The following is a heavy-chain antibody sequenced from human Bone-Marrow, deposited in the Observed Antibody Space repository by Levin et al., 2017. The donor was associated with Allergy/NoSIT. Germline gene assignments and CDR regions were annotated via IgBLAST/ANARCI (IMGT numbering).Heavy chain of an antibody. V-gene: IGHV1-24*01. D-gene: IGHD2-8*01. J-gene: IGHJ4*02. CDR2: FDPEDGHT. CDR1: GYSLSGIA. Sequence: ASVKVSCKVSGYSLSGIAVHWVRQARGKGLEWVGGFDPEDGHTVYAQKFQGRVTVTEDTSTDTAYLELSSLTSDDSAVYYCAAECKDVNGLYDFDYWGQGTLVTVSS. CDR3: AAECKDVNGLYDFDY.